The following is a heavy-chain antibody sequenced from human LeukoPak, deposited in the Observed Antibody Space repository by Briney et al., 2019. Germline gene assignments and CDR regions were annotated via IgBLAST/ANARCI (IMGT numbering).Heavy chain of an antibody. CDR3: ARGGLRFLEWLPYGGWGDYYYYGMDV. V-gene: IGHV3-23*01. CDR1: GFTFSTYA. Sequence: GGSLRLSCAASGFTFSTYAMSWVRQAPGKGLEWVSAISGSGGSTYYADSVKGRFTISRDNSKNTLYLQMNSLRAEDTAVYYCARGGLRFLEWLPYGGWGDYYYYGMDVWGQGTTVTVSS. CDR2: ISGSGGST. D-gene: IGHD3-3*01. J-gene: IGHJ6*02.